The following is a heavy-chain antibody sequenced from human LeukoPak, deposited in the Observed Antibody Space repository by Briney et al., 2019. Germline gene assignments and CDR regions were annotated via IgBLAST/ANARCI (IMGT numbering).Heavy chain of an antibody. Sequence: QTGGSLRLSCATSGFTFSWSWMSWVRQAPGKGLEWVANINPDGSETNYMDSVKGRFTIARDNAMNSLYPQMNSLSAEDTSLYYCVRGGGSGNPFASWGQGALVTVSS. D-gene: IGHD6-19*01. CDR3: VRGGGSGNPFAS. J-gene: IGHJ4*02. V-gene: IGHV3-7*01. CDR2: INPDGSET. CDR1: GFTFSWSW.